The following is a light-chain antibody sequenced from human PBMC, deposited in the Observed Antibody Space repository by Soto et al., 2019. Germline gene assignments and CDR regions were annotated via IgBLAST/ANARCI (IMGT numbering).Light chain of an antibody. V-gene: IGLV2-8*01. Sequence: QSALTQPASVSGSPGQSITISCTGTSSDVGGYNCVSWYQQHPGKAPRLIIYEVVQRPSGVPDRFSGSKSGNTASLTVSGLQAADEADYFCKSYAGSNTYVFGSGTKVTVL. J-gene: IGLJ1*01. CDR1: SSDVGGYNC. CDR2: EVV. CDR3: KSYAGSNTYV.